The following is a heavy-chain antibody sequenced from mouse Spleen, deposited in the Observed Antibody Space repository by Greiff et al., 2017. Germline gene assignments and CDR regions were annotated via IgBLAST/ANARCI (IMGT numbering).Heavy chain of an antibody. CDR1: GFTFSDYG. CDR2: ISSGSSTI. J-gene: IGHJ3*01. CDR3: ERQAYGNYASWFAY. D-gene: IGHD2-10*02. V-gene: IGHV5-17*01. Sequence: DVMLVESGGGLVKPGGSLKLSCAASGFTFSDYGMHWVRQAPEKGLEWVAYISSGSSTIYYADTVKGRFTISRDNAKNTLFLQMTSLRSEDTAMYYCERQAYGNYASWFAYWGQGTLVTVSA.